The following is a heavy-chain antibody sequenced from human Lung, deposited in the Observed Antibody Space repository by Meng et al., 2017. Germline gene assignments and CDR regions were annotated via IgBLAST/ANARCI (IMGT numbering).Heavy chain of an antibody. J-gene: IGHJ4*02. CDR1: GFYFSNAW. D-gene: IGHD3-9*01. CDR2: IKSNTDGGTA. CDR3: SWDDRAVSDY. Sequence: LVGSGGDLVKPGGSLRLSCAASGFYFSNAWMSWVRQAPGKGLEWVGRIKSNTDGGTAEYAAPVTGRFTISRDDSKSTLYLQLSGLTTDDTGVYYCSWDDRAVSDYWGQGTLVTVSS. V-gene: IGHV3-15*01.